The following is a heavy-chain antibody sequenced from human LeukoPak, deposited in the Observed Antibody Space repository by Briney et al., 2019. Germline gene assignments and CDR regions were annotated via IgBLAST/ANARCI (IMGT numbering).Heavy chain of an antibody. CDR3: ASDQYTCSGGTCFAHGLDS. D-gene: IGHD2-15*01. Sequence: GGSLRLSCAASGFTFTRYNMNWVRQAPGEGLEWVSSISSTGTYIYYRDSLKGRFTISRDNAMNSLYLQMNSLRAEDTAVYYCASDQYTCSGGTCFAHGLDSWGQGTLVTVSS. CDR2: ISSTGTYI. CDR1: GFTFTRYN. V-gene: IGHV3-21*01. J-gene: IGHJ5*01.